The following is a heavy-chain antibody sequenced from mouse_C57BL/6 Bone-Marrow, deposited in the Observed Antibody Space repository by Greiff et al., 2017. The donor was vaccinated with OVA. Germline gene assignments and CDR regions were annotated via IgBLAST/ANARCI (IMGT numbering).Heavy chain of an antibody. Sequence: EVKVEESGGGLVKPGGSLKLSCAASGFTFSSYAMSWVRQTPEKRLEWVATISDGGSYTYYPDNVKGRFTISRDNAKNNLYLQMSHLKSEDTAMYYCAREDDYVPDYWGQGTTLTVSS. CDR1: GFTFSSYA. CDR3: AREDDYVPDY. J-gene: IGHJ2*01. D-gene: IGHD2-4*01. CDR2: ISDGGSYT. V-gene: IGHV5-4*01.